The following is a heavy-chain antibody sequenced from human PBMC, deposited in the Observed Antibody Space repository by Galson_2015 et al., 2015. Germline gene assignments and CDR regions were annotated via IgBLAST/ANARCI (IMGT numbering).Heavy chain of an antibody. D-gene: IGHD4-17*01. CDR3: ARGRRNGDYDSPNWFDS. V-gene: IGHV3-48*03. CDR2: ISSGGNTI. CDR1: GFTLSDFE. J-gene: IGHJ5*01. Sequence: SLRLSCAASGFTLSDFEMNWVRQAPGKGLEWVSYISSGGNTIYSADSVKGRFTTSRVNARNLLYLQMHSLRAEDTAIYYCARGRRNGDYDSPNWFDSWGQGTLVTVSS.